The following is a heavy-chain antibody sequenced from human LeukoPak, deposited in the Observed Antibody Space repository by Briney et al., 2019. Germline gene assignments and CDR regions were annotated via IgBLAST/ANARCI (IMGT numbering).Heavy chain of an antibody. Sequence: SETLSLTCTVSGGSISSYYWSWIRQPPGKGLEWIGYIYHSGSTNYNPSLKSRVTISIDKSEKQFSLKLISVTAADTAIYYCARVGGMTTINNAAFDIWGQGTMVTVSS. D-gene: IGHD5-24*01. CDR3: ARVGGMTTINNAAFDI. V-gene: IGHV4-59*01. CDR1: GGSISSYY. CDR2: IYHSGST. J-gene: IGHJ3*02.